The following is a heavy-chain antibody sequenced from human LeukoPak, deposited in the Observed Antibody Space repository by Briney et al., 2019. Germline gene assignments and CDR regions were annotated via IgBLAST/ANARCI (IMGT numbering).Heavy chain of an antibody. V-gene: IGHV3-23*01. D-gene: IGHD4-23*01. CDR1: GFTFSSYA. J-gene: IGHJ4*02. Sequence: PGGSLRLSCAASGFTFSSYAMSWVRQAPGKGLEWVSTIRDSGGSTYYADSVKGRFTISRDNSKNTLYLQMNSLRAEDTAVYYCAKGKYGGNSVIGYWGQGTLVTVSS. CDR2: IRDSGGST. CDR3: AKGKYGGNSVIGY.